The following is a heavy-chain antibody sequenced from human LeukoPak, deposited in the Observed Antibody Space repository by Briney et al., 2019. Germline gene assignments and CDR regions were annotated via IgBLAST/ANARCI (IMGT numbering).Heavy chain of an antibody. J-gene: IGHJ4*02. D-gene: IGHD2-15*01. CDR3: AKDGIMVVAATPVDY. CDR1: GFTVSSYA. CDR2: ISGSGGST. V-gene: IGHV3-23*01. Sequence: GGSLRLSCAASGFTVSSYAMSWVRQAPGKGLEWVSAISGSGGSTYYADSVKGRFTISRDNSKNTLYLQMNSLRAEDTAVYYCAKDGIMVVAATPVDYWGQGTLVTVSS.